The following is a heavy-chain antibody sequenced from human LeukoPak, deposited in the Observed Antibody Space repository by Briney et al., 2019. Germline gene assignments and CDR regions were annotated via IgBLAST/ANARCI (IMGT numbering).Heavy chain of an antibody. Sequence: GGSLRLSCTASGFNFSTYWMHWVRQVPGKELVWVSRIKTDGSSTSYADSVKGRFTISRDSAKNKLYLQMNSLRAEDTAAYYCATVSVGVRFDYWGQGALVAVSS. J-gene: IGHJ4*02. CDR2: IKTDGSST. CDR1: GFNFSTYW. V-gene: IGHV3-74*01. CDR3: ATVSVGVRFDY. D-gene: IGHD3-16*01.